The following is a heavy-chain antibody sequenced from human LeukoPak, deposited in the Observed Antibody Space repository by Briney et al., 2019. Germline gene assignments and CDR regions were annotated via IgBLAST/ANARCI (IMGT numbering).Heavy chain of an antibody. CDR3: ARLWGAMPIPLHY. V-gene: IGHV5-51*01. D-gene: IGHD3-16*01. CDR2: IYPVDSDT. J-gene: IGHJ4*02. Sequence: GECGKSACKGSGYSFTSYWIGWARQMPGKGREWMGFIYPVDSDTRYSPSFQGQVTIPPHQTISHAYLQSSSLKASNTAMYYCARLWGAMPIPLHYWGQGTLVTVSS. CDR1: GYSFTSYW.